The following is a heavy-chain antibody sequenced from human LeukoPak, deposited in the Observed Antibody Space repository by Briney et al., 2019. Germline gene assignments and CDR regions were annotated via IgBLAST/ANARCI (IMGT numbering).Heavy chain of an antibody. V-gene: IGHV4-34*01. CDR1: GGSFSGYY. J-gene: IGHJ4*02. Sequence: SETLSLTCAVYGGSFSGYYWSWIRQLPGKGLEWIGEINHSGSTNYNPSLKSRVTISVDTSKNQFSLKLSSVTAADTAVYDCARAINYGLDYWGQGTLVTVSS. CDR2: INHSGST. CDR3: ARAINYGLDY. D-gene: IGHD4-17*01.